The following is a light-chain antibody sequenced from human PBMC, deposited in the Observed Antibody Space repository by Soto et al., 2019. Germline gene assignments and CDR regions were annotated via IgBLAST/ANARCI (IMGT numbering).Light chain of an antibody. V-gene: IGLV3-1*01. CDR1: KLGDKY. CDR2: QDS. J-gene: IGLJ2*01. Sequence: SYELTQPPSVSVSRGQTASITCSGDKLGDKYACWYQQKPGQSPVLVIYQDSKRPSGIPERFSGSNSGNTATLTISGTQAMDEADYYCQAWDSSTVVFGGGTHLTVL. CDR3: QAWDSSTVV.